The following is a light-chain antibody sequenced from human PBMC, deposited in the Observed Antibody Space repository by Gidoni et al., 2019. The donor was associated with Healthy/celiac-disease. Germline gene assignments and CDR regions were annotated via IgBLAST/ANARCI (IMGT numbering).Light chain of an antibody. Sequence: EIVLPQSPVFQSVTPKEKVTITCRVSQSIGSSLHWDQQKPDQSPKLLIKYASQSIPGVPSRVSGSGSGTDFTLTSNSLEAEDAEAYYCHQSSRLPRSFGQGTRLEIK. J-gene: IGKJ5*01. CDR2: YAS. CDR1: QSIGSS. CDR3: HQSSRLPRS. V-gene: IGKV6D-21*02.